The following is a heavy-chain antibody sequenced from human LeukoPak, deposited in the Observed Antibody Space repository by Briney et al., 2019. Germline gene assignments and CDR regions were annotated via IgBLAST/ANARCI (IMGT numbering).Heavy chain of an antibody. Sequence: GGSLRLSCAASGFTFGNYAMSWVRQAPGKGLEWVSVISGSGGSTYYGDSVKGRFTISRDNPKNTLYLQMNSLRAEDTAVYYCAKGDEEMATISAFDIWGQGTMVTVSS. J-gene: IGHJ3*02. CDR3: AKGDEEMATISAFDI. V-gene: IGHV3-23*01. CDR1: GFTFGNYA. D-gene: IGHD5-24*01. CDR2: ISGSGGST.